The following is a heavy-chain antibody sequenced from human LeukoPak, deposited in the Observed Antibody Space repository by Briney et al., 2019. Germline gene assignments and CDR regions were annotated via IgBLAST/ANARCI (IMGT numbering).Heavy chain of an antibody. CDR3: ARALKAYDSSGYYYLVRHGAFDI. CDR1: GGSISSSSYY. J-gene: IGHJ3*02. V-gene: IGHV4-39*07. Sequence: PSETLSLTCTVSGGSISSSSYYWGWIRQPPGKGLGWIGSIYYSGSTYYNPSLKSRVTISVDTSKNQFSLKLSSVTAADTAVYYCARALKAYDSSGYYYLVRHGAFDIWGQGTMVTVSS. CDR2: IYYSGST. D-gene: IGHD3-22*01.